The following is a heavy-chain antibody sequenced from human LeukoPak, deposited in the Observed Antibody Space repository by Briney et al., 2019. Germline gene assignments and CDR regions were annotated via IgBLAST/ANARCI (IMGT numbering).Heavy chain of an antibody. CDR2: IKQDGSEK. CDR3: ARDLSASYYPPSFDY. D-gene: IGHD3-10*01. CDR1: GFTFSSYW. J-gene: IGHJ4*02. Sequence: PGGSLRLSCAASGFTFSSYWMSWVRQAPGKGLEWVANIKQDGSEKYCVDSVKGRFTISRDNAKNSLYLQMNSLRAEDTAVYYCARDLSASYYPPSFDYWGQGTLVTVSS. V-gene: IGHV3-7*01.